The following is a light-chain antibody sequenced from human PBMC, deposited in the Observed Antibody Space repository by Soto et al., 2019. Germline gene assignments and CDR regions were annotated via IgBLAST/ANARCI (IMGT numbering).Light chain of an antibody. Sequence: QSVLTQPRSVSGSPGQSVTISCTGTSSDVGGYNYVSWYQQHPGKVPKLMIYDVSKRPSGVPDRFSGSKSGNTASLTISGLQAEDEADYYCCSYAGSYTFWVFGGGTKLTVL. CDR2: DVS. V-gene: IGLV2-11*01. CDR3: CSYAGSYTFWV. CDR1: SSDVGGYNY. J-gene: IGLJ3*02.